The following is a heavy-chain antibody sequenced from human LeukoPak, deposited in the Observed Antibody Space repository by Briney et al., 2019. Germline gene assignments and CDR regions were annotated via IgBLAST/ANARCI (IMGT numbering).Heavy chain of an antibody. V-gene: IGHV3-64*01. D-gene: IGHD6-13*01. J-gene: IGHJ6*03. CDR3: ARDPSSWYYYYMDV. CDR1: GFTFSSYA. Sequence: GGSLRLSCAASGFTFSSYAMHWVRQAPGKGLEYVSAISSNGGSTYYANSVKGRFTISRDNAKNSLYLQMNSLRAEDTAVYYCARDPSSWYYYYMDVWGKGTTVTVSS. CDR2: ISSNGGST.